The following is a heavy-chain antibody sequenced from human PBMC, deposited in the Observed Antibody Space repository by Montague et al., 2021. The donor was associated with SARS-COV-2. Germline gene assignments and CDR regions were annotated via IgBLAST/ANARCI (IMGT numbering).Heavy chain of an antibody. CDR1: GGSISSSSYY. J-gene: IGHJ6*02. Sequence: SETLSLTCTVSGGSISSSSYYWGWIRQPPGKGLEWIGSIYYSGSTYYNPSLKSRVTISVDTSKNQFSLKLSSVTAADTAVYYCARVGRQPLVRLGGMDVWGQGPTVPVSS. CDR3: ARVGRQPLVRLGGMDV. CDR2: IYYSGST. V-gene: IGHV4-39*07. D-gene: IGHD6-13*01.